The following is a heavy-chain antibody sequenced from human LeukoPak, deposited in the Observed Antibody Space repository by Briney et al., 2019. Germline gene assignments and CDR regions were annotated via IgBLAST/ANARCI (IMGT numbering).Heavy chain of an antibody. J-gene: IGHJ4*02. CDR1: GYTFTGYY. Sequence: ASVKVSCKASGYTFTGYYMDWVRQAPGQGLEWMGWINPNSGGTNYAQKFQGRVTMTRDTSISTAYMELSRLRSDDTAVYYCARTGEDIVVVVAPDYWGQGTLVTVSS. CDR2: INPNSGGT. D-gene: IGHD2-15*01. CDR3: ARTGEDIVVVVAPDY. V-gene: IGHV1-2*02.